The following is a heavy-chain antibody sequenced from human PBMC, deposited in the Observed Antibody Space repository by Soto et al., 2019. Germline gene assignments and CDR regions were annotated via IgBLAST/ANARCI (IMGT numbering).Heavy chain of an antibody. CDR1: GYTFTSYG. Sequence: QVQLVQSGAEVKKPGASVQVSCKASGYTFTSYGISWVRQAPGQGLEWMGWISAYNGNTNYAQKLQGRVTMTTDTSTSTADMDLRSLRTDGTDAYYCAREPNSLRVCYYGIDVWGQGTMVTVSS. CDR3: AREPNSLRVCYYGIDV. D-gene: IGHD5-12*01. J-gene: IGHJ6*02. CDR2: ISAYNGNT. V-gene: IGHV1-18*01.